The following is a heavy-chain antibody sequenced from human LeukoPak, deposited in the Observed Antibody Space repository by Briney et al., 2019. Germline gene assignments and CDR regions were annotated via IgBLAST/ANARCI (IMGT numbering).Heavy chain of an antibody. CDR1: GFTFSSYG. V-gene: IGHV3-33*08. J-gene: IGHJ6*02. CDR2: IWYDGSNK. Sequence: GGSLRLSCAASGFTFSSYGMHWVRQAPGKGLEWVAVIWYDGSNKYYADSVKGRFTISRDNSKNTLYLQMNSLRAEDTAVYYCARELGPYYYYGMDVWGQGTRSPSP. CDR3: ARELGPYYYYGMDV.